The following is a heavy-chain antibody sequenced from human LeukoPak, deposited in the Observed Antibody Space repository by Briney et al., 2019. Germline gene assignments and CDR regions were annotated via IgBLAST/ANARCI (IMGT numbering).Heavy chain of an antibody. CDR3: TRDARAPPY. Sequence: GGSLRLSCAASGFTGFSFSDYWMSWVRKAPGEGLDCVAFISPDGTQKHYVASAQGRFTISRDNAENSLYLQLNSLRAEDTAIYYCTRDARAPPYWGQETRDTVSS. CDR2: ISPDGTQK. J-gene: IGHJ4*02. CDR1: GFTGFSFSDYW. V-gene: IGHV3-7*05.